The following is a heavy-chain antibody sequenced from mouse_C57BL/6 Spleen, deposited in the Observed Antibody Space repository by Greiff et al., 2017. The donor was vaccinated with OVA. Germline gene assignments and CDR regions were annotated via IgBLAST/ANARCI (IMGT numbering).Heavy chain of an antibody. J-gene: IGHJ1*03. CDR1: GFTFSSYT. CDR2: ISGGGGNT. D-gene: IGHD1-1*01. Sequence: EVKLVESGGGLVKPGGSLKLSCAASGFTFSSYTMSWVRQTPEKRLEWVATISGGGGNTYYPDSVKGRFTISRDNAKNTLYLQMSSLRSEDTALDYCARHQIYYYGSPWYFDVWGTGTTVTVSS. V-gene: IGHV5-9*01. CDR3: ARHQIYYYGSPWYFDV.